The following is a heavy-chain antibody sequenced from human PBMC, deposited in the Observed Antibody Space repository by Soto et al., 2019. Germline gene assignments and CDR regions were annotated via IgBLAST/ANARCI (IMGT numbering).Heavy chain of an antibody. J-gene: IGHJ3*02. V-gene: IGHV1-8*01. CDR2: MNPISGNT. CDR1: GYTFTSYD. CDR3: ARFIEDPAAFDI. Sequence: GASVKVSCKASGYTFTSYDINWVRQATGQGLERMGWMNPISGNTGYAQKFQGRVTMTRNTSISTAYMELSSLRSEDTAVYYCARFIEDPAAFDIWGQGTMVTVSS.